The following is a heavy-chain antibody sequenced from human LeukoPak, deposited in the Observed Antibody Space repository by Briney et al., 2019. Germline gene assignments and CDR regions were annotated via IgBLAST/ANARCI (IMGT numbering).Heavy chain of an antibody. V-gene: IGHV1-46*01. CDR1: GYNLTNYY. CDR3: ARDSSLSTIRGVEGDA. Sequence: ASVKVSCKASGYNLTNYYIHWVRQAPGQGLEWMGIVNPSEGDTRYAQKFQGRVTLTRDTSTNTVHMELSSLRSDDTALYYCARDSSLSTIRGVEGDAWGQGTLVIVSS. J-gene: IGHJ5*02. CDR2: VNPSEGDT. D-gene: IGHD3-10*01.